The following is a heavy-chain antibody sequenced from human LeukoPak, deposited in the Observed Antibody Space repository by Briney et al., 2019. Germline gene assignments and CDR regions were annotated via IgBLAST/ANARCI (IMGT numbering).Heavy chain of an antibody. CDR1: GGSFSGYY. Sequence: SETLSLTCAVYGGSFSGYYWSWIRQPPGKGLEWIGEINHSGSTNYNPPLKSRVTISVDTSKNQFSLKLSSVTAADTAVYYCARGVDFDIWGQGTMVTVSS. D-gene: IGHD2-15*01. CDR3: ARGVDFDI. V-gene: IGHV4-34*01. CDR2: INHSGST. J-gene: IGHJ3*02.